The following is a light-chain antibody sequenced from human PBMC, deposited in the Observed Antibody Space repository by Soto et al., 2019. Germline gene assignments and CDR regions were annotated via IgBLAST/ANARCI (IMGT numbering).Light chain of an antibody. V-gene: IGLV2-14*01. J-gene: IGLJ2*01. CDR2: EVS. Sequence: QSALTQPASVSGSPGQSITIPCTGTSSDVGGYNYVSWYQQHPGKAPKLMIYEVSNRPSGVSNRFSGSKSGNTASLTISGLQAEDEADYYCSSYTSNSTLVVFGGGTKLTVL. CDR3: SSYTSNSTLVV. CDR1: SSDVGGYNY.